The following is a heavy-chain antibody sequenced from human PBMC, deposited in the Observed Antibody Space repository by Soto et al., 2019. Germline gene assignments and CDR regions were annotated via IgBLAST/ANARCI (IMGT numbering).Heavy chain of an antibody. CDR1: GGSIRSYY. J-gene: IGHJ4*02. CDR2: VYYSGSA. Sequence: SETLSLTCNVSGGSIRSYYWNWIRQPPGKTLEWIGDVYYSGSANYNPSLKSRVTISVDMSRNQFSLKLNSVTAADTAVYYCARGSMVRGPTPFDYWGQGTLVTVSS. CDR3: ARGSMVRGPTPFDY. V-gene: IGHV4-59*01. D-gene: IGHD3-10*01.